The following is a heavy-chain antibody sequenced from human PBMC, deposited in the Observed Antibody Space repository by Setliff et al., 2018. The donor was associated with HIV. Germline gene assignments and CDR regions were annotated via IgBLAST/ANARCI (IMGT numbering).Heavy chain of an antibody. CDR3: ARVGRNFVATMSADYYYYMDV. J-gene: IGHJ6*03. CDR2: INPNSGGT. D-gene: IGHD5-12*01. V-gene: IGHV1-2*02. CDR1: GYTFTGYY. Sequence: ASVKVSCKASGYTFTGYYMHWVRQAPGQGLEWMGWINPNSGGTNYAQKFQGRVTMTRDTSISTAYMGLSRLRSDDTAVYYCARVGRNFVATMSADYYYYMDVWGKGTTVTVSS.